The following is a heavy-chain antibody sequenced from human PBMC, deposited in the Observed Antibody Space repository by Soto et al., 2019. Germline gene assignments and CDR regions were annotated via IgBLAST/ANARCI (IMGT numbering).Heavy chain of an antibody. CDR3: ARGHRYYYDSRGRAFDI. J-gene: IGHJ3*02. CDR2: IIPIFGTA. V-gene: IGHV1-69*06. CDR1: GGTFSSYA. D-gene: IGHD3-22*01. Sequence: QVQLVQSGAEVKKPGSSVKVSCKASGGTFSSYAISWVRQAPGQGLEWMGGIIPIFGTANYAQKFQGRVTITADKSSSTAYMELSSLRSEDTAVYYCARGHRYYYDSRGRAFDIWGQGTMVTVSS.